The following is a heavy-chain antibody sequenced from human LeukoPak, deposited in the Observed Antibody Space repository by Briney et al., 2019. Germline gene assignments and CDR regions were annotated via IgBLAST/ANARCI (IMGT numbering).Heavy chain of an antibody. D-gene: IGHD3-10*01. Sequence: GASVKVSCKASGGTFSSYPISWVRQAPGQGLEWMGRIIPILGIANYAQKFQGRVTITADKSTSTAYMELSSLRSEDTAVYYCARAPLYYGSGGYLTFDYWGQGTLVTVSS. V-gene: IGHV1-69*04. CDR3: ARAPLYYGSGGYLTFDY. CDR2: IIPILGIA. J-gene: IGHJ4*02. CDR1: GGTFSSYP.